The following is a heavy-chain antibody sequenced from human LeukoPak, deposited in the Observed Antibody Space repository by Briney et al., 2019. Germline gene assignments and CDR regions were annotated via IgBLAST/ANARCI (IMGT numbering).Heavy chain of an antibody. CDR1: GYTFTSYY. V-gene: IGHV1-46*01. CDR3: ARDTLWFGELLGVDY. J-gene: IGHJ4*02. D-gene: IGHD3-10*01. CDR2: INPSGGST. Sequence: ASVTVSCTASGYTFTSYYMHWMRQAPGQGLEWMGIINPSGGSTSYAQKFQGRVTMTRDTSTSTVYMELSSLRSEDTAVYYCARDTLWFGELLGVDYWGQGTLVTVSS.